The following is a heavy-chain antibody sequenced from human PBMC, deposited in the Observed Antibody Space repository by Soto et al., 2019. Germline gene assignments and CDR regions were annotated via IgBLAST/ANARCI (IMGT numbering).Heavy chain of an antibody. D-gene: IGHD6-6*01. Sequence: PGGSLRLSCAASGFTFSIYWMHWVRQAPGKGLVWVSRINSDGSSTSYADSVKGRFTISGDNAKNTLYLQMNSLRAEDTAVYYCARDFNIAARPNPFDYWGQGTLVTVSS. CDR2: INSDGSST. J-gene: IGHJ4*02. CDR1: GFTFSIYW. V-gene: IGHV3-74*01. CDR3: ARDFNIAARPNPFDY.